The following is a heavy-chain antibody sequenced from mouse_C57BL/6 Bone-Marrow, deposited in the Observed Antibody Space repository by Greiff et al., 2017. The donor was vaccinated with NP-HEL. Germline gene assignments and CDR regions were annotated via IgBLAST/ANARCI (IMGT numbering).Heavy chain of an antibody. J-gene: IGHJ3*01. CDR1: GFTFSDYY. Sequence: EVKVVESGGGLVQPGGSLKLSCAASGFTFSDYYMYWVRQTPEKRLEWVAYISNGGGSTYYPDTVKGRFTISRDNAKNTLYLQMSRLKSEDTAMYYCASPHYYGSSSFAYWGQGTLVTVSA. CDR2: ISNGGGST. CDR3: ASPHYYGSSSFAY. D-gene: IGHD1-1*01. V-gene: IGHV5-12*01.